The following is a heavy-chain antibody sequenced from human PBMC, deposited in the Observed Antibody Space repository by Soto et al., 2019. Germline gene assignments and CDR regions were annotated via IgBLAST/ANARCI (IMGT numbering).Heavy chain of an antibody. D-gene: IGHD7-27*01. Sequence: QVQLAQSGAEVKKPGASVKVSCKASGYIFSAYYLYWVRQAPGRGLEWVGWINPDSGGTNYAQKFLGWVTMTRDTSIRTAYMELNGLRSDDTAVYYCARGETGVDEALDIWGQGTMVTVSS. CDR1: GYIFSAYY. J-gene: IGHJ3*02. V-gene: IGHV1-2*04. CDR3: ARGETGVDEALDI. CDR2: INPDSGGT.